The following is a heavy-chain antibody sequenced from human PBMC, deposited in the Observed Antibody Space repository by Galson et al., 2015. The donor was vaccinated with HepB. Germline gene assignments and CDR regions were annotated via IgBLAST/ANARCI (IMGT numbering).Heavy chain of an antibody. Sequence: SETLSLTCSVSGGSIRSGSYYWGWIRQPPGKGLEWIGTIYYSGSTYYNPSLKSRVTISVDTSKNQFSLKLTSVTAADTAVYYCVRQPIGYCSGTSCYTQDVDYWGQGTLLTVSS. CDR1: GGSIRSGSYY. CDR2: IYYSGST. V-gene: IGHV4-39*01. J-gene: IGHJ4*02. CDR3: VRQPIGYCSGTSCYTQDVDY. D-gene: IGHD2-2*02.